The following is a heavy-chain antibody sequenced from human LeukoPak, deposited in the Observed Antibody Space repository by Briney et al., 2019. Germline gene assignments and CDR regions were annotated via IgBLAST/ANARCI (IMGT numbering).Heavy chain of an antibody. CDR1: GFTVSSNY. CDR2: IYSGGST. V-gene: IGHV3-66*01. Sequence: PGGSLRLSCAASGFTVSSNYMSWVRQAPGKGLEWVSVIYSGGSTYYADSVKGRFTISRDNSKNTLYLQMNSLRAEDTAVYYCAKCGVRLLWFGEPPFDPWGQGTLVTVSS. J-gene: IGHJ5*02. CDR3: AKCGVRLLWFGEPPFDP. D-gene: IGHD3-10*01.